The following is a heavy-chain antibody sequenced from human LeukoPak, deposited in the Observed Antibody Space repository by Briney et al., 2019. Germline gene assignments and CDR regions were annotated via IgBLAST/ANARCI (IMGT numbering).Heavy chain of an antibody. V-gene: IGHV4-59*08. J-gene: IGHJ6*02. CDR2: IYYSGST. D-gene: IGHD2-15*01. CDR3: ARGEAANYYYYGMDV. Sequence: PSETLSLTCTVSGGSISSYYWSWIRQPPGEGLEWVGYIYYSGSTNYNPSLKSRVTISVDTSKNQFSLKLSSVTAADTAVYYCARGEAANYYYYGMDVWGQGTTVTVSS. CDR1: GGSISSYY.